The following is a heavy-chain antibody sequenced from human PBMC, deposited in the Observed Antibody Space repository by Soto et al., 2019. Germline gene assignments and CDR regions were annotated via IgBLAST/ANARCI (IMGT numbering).Heavy chain of an antibody. V-gene: IGHV3-53*01. CDR1: GFTVSNNY. Sequence: EVQLVESGGGLIQPGGSLRLSCAVSGFTVSNNYMSWVRQAPGKGLEGVSVIYSGGYTAYGDSVKGRFTISRDNSKNTLTLQNKAREADDGAVYFWATQPGGGGYWGQGTLVTVSS. J-gene: IGHJ4*02. D-gene: IGHD2-2*01. CDR2: IYSGGYT. CDR3: ATQPGGGGY.